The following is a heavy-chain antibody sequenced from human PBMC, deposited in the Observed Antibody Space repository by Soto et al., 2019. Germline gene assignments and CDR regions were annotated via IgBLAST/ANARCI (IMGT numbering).Heavy chain of an antibody. D-gene: IGHD6-19*01. CDR2: INPSGGST. CDR1: GYTFTSYY. V-gene: IGHV1-46*01. CDR3: ARVSAVAVAVGYDFDY. Sequence: ASVNVSCKASGYTFTSYYMHWVRQAPGQGLEWMGIINPSGGSTSYAQKFQGRVTMTRDTSTSTVYMELSSLRSEDTAVYYCARVSAVAVAVGYDFDYWGQGTLVTVSS. J-gene: IGHJ4*02.